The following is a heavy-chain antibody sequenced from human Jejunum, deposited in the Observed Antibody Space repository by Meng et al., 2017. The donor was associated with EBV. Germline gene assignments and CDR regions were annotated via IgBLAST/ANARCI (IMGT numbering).Heavy chain of an antibody. J-gene: IGHJ4*02. CDR1: EYIFTTKG. Sequence: QVQFVQCGAKVKKPGDSVMVSCQASEYIFTTKGLHWVRQSPGQRLEWMGWINGGATSTVYSQNFQGRLTIARDTSARTAFMELSSLTSEDTAVYYCASGPSCSSGSCQEFDYWGQGTLVTVSS. D-gene: IGHD2-2*01. CDR2: INGGATST. V-gene: IGHV1-3*01. CDR3: ASGPSCSSGSCQEFDY.